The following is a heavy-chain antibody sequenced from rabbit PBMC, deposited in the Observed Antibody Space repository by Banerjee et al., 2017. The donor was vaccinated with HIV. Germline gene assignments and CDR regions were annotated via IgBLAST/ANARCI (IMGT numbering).Heavy chain of an antibody. V-gene: IGHV1S45*01. CDR3: ARGTDSAGGGSDL. D-gene: IGHD8-1*01. CDR2: INAVTGKA. J-gene: IGHJ4*01. CDR1: GFSFSNKAV. Sequence: QEQLVESGGGLVRPEGSLKLSCTASGFSFSNKAVMCWVRQAPGKGLEWIACINAVTGKAVYASWAKGRFTFSKTSSTTVTLQMTSLTAADTATYFCARGTDSAGGGSDLWGPGTLVTVS.